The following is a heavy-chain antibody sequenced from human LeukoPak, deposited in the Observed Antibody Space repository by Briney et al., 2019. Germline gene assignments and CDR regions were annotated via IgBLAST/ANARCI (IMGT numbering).Heavy chain of an antibody. J-gene: IGHJ4*02. CDR2: ISSSSYI. CDR3: ARVTLPYSSSWYAIDY. Sequence: GGSLRLSCAASGFTFSSYSMNWVRQAPGKGLEWVSSISSSSYIYYADSVKGRFTISRDNAKNSLYLQMNSLRAEDTAVCYCARVTLPYSSSWYAIDYWGQGTLVTVSS. V-gene: IGHV3-21*01. CDR1: GFTFSSYS. D-gene: IGHD6-13*01.